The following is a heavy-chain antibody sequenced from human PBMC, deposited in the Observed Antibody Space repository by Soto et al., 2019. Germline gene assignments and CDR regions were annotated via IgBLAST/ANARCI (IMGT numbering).Heavy chain of an antibody. V-gene: IGHV4-59*01. D-gene: IGHD3-10*01. Sequence: ETLSLTCTVSGGSISSYYWSWIRQPPGKGLEWIGYIYYSGSTNYNPSLKSRVTISVDTSKNQFSLKLSSVTAADTAVYYCARAQFYSGSGNYNNLMFDAWGQGIQVTVSS. J-gene: IGHJ5*02. CDR2: IYYSGST. CDR3: ARAQFYSGSGNYNNLMFDA. CDR1: GGSISSYY.